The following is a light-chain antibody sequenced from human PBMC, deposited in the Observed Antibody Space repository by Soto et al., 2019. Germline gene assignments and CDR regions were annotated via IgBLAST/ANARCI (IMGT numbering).Light chain of an antibody. Sequence: QSALTQPASVSGSPGQSITISCTGTSSDVGDYNYVSWYQQHPGKAPKLMIYEVSDRPSGVSSRFSGSKSGKTASLTISGLQAEYEADYYCSSYTSSSTLVFGTGTKLTVL. CDR2: EVS. J-gene: IGLJ1*01. CDR1: SSDVGDYNY. CDR3: SSYTSSSTLV. V-gene: IGLV2-14*01.